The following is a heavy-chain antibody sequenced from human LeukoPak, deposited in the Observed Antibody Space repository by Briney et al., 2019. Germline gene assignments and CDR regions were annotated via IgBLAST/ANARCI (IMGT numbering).Heavy chain of an antibody. V-gene: IGHV1-69*13. CDR3: ARVSSSWYYFDY. Sequence: AXVKVSCKASGGTFSSYAISWVRQAPGQGLEWMGGMIPIFGTANYAQRFQGRVTITADESTSTAYMDLSSLRSEDTAVYYCARVSSSWYYFDYCGQGTLVTVSS. J-gene: IGHJ4*02. CDR2: MIPIFGTA. CDR1: GGTFSSYA. D-gene: IGHD6-13*01.